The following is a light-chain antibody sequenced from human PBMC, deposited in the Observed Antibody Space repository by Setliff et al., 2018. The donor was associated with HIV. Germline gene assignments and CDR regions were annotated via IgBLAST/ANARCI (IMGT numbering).Light chain of an antibody. Sequence: QSALTQPASLSGPPGQSITISCTGTTSDIGGYNFVSWYQQHPGKAPKLLIYAVTKRPSGVSARFSASKSGNTASLTISGLQDEDEADYYCNSYTSRSTFIFGGGTKATVL. J-gene: IGLJ2*01. CDR1: TSDIGGYNF. V-gene: IGLV2-14*03. CDR3: NSYTSRSTFI. CDR2: AVT.